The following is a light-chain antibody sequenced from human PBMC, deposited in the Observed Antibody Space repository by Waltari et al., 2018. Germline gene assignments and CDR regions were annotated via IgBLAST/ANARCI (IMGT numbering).Light chain of an antibody. Sequence: EIVMTQSPATLSVSPGERATLSCRASQSISSNLAWYQQKPGQAPRLLIYAASTRATGIPARFSGSGSGTEFTLTISSLQSEDFVLYYCQQYYTTPWTFGQGTKVEIK. CDR3: QQYYTTPWT. CDR1: QSISSN. J-gene: IGKJ1*01. V-gene: IGKV3-15*01. CDR2: AAS.